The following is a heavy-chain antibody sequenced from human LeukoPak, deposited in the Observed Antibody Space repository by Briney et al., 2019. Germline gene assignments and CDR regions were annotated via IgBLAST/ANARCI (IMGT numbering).Heavy chain of an antibody. CDR2: FDPEDGET. J-gene: IGHJ4*02. CDR1: GYTLTELS. V-gene: IGHV1-24*01. Sequence: GAAVKVSCKVSGYTLTELSMHWVRQAPGKGLEWMGGFDPEDGETIYAQKFQGRVTMTEDTSTDTAYMELSSLRSEDTAVYYCATGGTSWTDEFDYWGQGTLVTVSS. D-gene: IGHD2-2*01. CDR3: ATGGTSWTDEFDY.